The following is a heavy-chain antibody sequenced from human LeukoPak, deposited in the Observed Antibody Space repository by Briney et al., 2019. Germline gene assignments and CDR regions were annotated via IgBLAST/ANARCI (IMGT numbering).Heavy chain of an antibody. Sequence: ASVKVSCKASGYTFTGYYMHWVRQAPGQGLEWMGWINPNSGGTNYAQKFQGRVTMTRDTSISTAYMELSRLRSDDTAVYYCARRYYYGSGSYQGNYYYYYYMDVWGKGTTVTISS. V-gene: IGHV1-2*02. D-gene: IGHD3-10*01. J-gene: IGHJ6*03. CDR1: GYTFTGYY. CDR2: INPNSGGT. CDR3: ARRYYYGSGSYQGNYYYYYYMDV.